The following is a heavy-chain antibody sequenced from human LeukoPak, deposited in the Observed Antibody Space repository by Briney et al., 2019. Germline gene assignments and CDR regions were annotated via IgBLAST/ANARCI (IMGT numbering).Heavy chain of an antibody. CDR1: GFTFYDYT. Sequence: GGSLRLSCAASGFTFYDYTMLWVRQAPGKGLEWVSLITWDGSNTEYAKSVKGRFTISRDNAKNSLYLQMNSLRAEDTAAYYCARYNLAAAAVDYWGQGTLVTVSS. CDR2: ITWDGSNT. CDR3: ARYNLAAAAVDY. V-gene: IGHV3-43*01. D-gene: IGHD6-13*01. J-gene: IGHJ4*02.